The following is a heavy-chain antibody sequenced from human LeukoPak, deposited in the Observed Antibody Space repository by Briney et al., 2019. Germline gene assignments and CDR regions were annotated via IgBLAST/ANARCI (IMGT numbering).Heavy chain of an antibody. V-gene: IGHV3-74*01. CDR3: VRGRGSYGWLDP. CDR2: ISGDGTAR. D-gene: IGHD3-10*01. J-gene: IGHJ5*02. CDR1: GFTSSSYW. Sequence: GGSLRLSCAASGFTSSSYWMHWVRQVPGKGLVWVSRISGDGTARNYADSVKGRFTISRDDAKNTVDLQMNSLRGEDTAVYYCVRGRGSYGWLDPWGQGTLVTVSS.